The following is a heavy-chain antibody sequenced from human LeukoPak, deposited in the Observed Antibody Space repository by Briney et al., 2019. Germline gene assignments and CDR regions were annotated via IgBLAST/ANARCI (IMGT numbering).Heavy chain of an antibody. CDR3: ARSFYYDSSGYHYLDY. Sequence: ASVKVSCKASGGTFISYAISWVRQAPGQGLEWMGIINPSGGSTSYAQKFQGRVTMTRDTSTSTVYMELSGLRSEDMAVYYCARSFYYDSSGYHYLDYWGQGTLVTVSS. D-gene: IGHD3-22*01. V-gene: IGHV1-46*01. J-gene: IGHJ4*02. CDR2: INPSGGST. CDR1: GGTFISYA.